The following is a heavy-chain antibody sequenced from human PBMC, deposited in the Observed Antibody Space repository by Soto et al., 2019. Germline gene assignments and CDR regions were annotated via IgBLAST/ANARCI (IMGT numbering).Heavy chain of an antibody. CDR2: IIPIFGTA. Sequence: QVQLVQSGAEVKKPGSSVKVSCKASGGTFSSYAISWVRQAPGQGLEWMGGIIPIFGTANYAQKFQGRVTITADKSTGTAYMELSSLGSEDTAVYYCARAGRVVVAATPGAFDIWGQGTMVTVSS. CDR1: GGTFSSYA. D-gene: IGHD2-15*01. V-gene: IGHV1-69*06. CDR3: ARAGRVVVAATPGAFDI. J-gene: IGHJ3*02.